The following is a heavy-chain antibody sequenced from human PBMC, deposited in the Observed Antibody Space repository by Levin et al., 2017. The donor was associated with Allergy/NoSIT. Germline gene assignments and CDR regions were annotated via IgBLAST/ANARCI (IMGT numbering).Heavy chain of an antibody. D-gene: IGHD4-23*01. CDR3: AKDPMTTVVTPVAHFDY. V-gene: IGHV3-23*01. Sequence: GESLKISCAASGFTFSSYAMSWVRQAPGKGLEWVSAISGSGGSTYYADSVKGRFTISRDNSKNTLYLQMNSLRAEDTAVYYCAKDPMTTVVTPVAHFDYWGQGTLVTVSS. CDR2: ISGSGGST. CDR1: GFTFSSYA. J-gene: IGHJ4*02.